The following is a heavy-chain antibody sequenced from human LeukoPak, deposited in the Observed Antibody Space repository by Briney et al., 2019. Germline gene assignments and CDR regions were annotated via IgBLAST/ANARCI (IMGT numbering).Heavy chain of an antibody. CDR2: INHSGSS. J-gene: IGHJ4*02. CDR1: GGSFSVYY. D-gene: IGHD6-13*01. Sequence: SDTLSLTCAVYGGSFSVYYWTWIRQPPGKGLGWIGEINHSGSSNYIPSLKSRVTISVVTSKNQFSLKPSSVTAADTAVYYCARAQTHRIAAAGFDYWGQGTLVTVSS. CDR3: ARAQTHRIAAAGFDY. V-gene: IGHV4-34*01.